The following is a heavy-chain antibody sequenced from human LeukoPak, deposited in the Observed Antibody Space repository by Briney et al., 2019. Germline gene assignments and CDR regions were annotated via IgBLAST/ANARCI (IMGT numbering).Heavy chain of an antibody. Sequence: PSETLSLTCTVSGDSMNSGSYYWSWIRQPPGKGLEWIGYIYYSGSTNYNPSLKSRVTISVDTSKNQFSLKLSSVTAADTAVYYCARADYYDSSGLLDYWGQGTLVTVSS. CDR3: ARADYYDSSGLLDY. CDR1: GDSMNSGSYY. V-gene: IGHV4-61*01. D-gene: IGHD3-22*01. CDR2: IYYSGST. J-gene: IGHJ4*02.